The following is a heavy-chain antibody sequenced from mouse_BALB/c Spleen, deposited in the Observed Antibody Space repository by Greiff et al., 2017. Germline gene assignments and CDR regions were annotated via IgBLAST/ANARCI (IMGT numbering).Heavy chain of an antibody. CDR2: IWAGGST. Sequence: VKLVESGPGLVAPSQSLSITCTVSGFSLTSYGVHWVRQPPGKGLEWLGVIWAGGSTNYNSALMSRLSISKDNSKSQVFLKMNSLQTDDTAMYYCAREDGKDAMDYWGQGTSVTVSS. J-gene: IGHJ4*01. CDR3: AREDGKDAMDY. D-gene: IGHD2-1*01. CDR1: GFSLTSYG. V-gene: IGHV2-9*02.